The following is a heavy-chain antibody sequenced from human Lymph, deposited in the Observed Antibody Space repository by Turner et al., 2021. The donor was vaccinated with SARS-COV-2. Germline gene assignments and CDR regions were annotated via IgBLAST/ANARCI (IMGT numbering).Heavy chain of an antibody. V-gene: IGHV4-59*12. J-gene: IGHJ4*02. Sequence: QVQLQESGPGLVKPSETLSLTCTVSGGSIRSYYWSWIRQPPGKGLEWIGYIFYSGRTNYNPSLKSRVTISVDTSKNQFSLKLSSVTAADTAVYYCARWTGWPAYWGQGTLVTVSS. CDR3: ARWTGWPAY. CDR1: GGSIRSYY. D-gene: IGHD5-12*01. CDR2: IFYSGRT.